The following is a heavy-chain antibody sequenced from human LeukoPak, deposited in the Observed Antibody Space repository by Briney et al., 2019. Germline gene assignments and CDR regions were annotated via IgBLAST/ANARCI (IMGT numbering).Heavy chain of an antibody. CDR2: IYYSGST. Sequence: SETLSLTCTVSGGSISSYYWSWIRQPPGKGLEWIGYIYYSGSTNYNPSLKSRVTISVDTSKNQFSLKLSSVTAADTAVYYCARLVGYDYVDYWGQGTLVTVSS. CDR3: ARLVGYDYVDY. CDR1: GGSISSYY. J-gene: IGHJ4*02. D-gene: IGHD5-12*01. V-gene: IGHV4-59*01.